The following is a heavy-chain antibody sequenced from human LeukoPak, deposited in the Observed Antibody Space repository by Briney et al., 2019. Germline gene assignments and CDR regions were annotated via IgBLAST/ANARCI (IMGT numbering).Heavy chain of an antibody. J-gene: IGHJ4*02. Sequence: PGRSLRLSCAASGFTFSTYSMNWVRQAPGKGLEWVSCISSSSNYIYYADSAKGRFTISRDNAKNSLYLQMNSLRAEDTAVYYCARDPRTYSSSSGGDYWGQGTLVTVSS. V-gene: IGHV3-21*01. CDR1: GFTFSTYS. D-gene: IGHD6-6*01. CDR3: ARDPRTYSSSSGGDY. CDR2: ISSSSNYI.